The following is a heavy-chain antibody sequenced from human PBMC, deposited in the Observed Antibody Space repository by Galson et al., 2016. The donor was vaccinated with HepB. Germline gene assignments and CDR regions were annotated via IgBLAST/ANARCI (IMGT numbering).Heavy chain of an antibody. Sequence: SLRLSCAASGFTMSYHEMNWVRQAPGKGLEWVPYISDGGATVYADSVKGRFTISRDNAKNSLYLQMNSLRAEDTAVYYCARDPDTAMIVNAFDVWGQGTLVTVSS. CDR3: ARDPDTAMIVNAFDV. D-gene: IGHD5-18*01. V-gene: IGHV3-48*03. J-gene: IGHJ3*01. CDR1: GFTMSYHE. CDR2: ISDGGAT.